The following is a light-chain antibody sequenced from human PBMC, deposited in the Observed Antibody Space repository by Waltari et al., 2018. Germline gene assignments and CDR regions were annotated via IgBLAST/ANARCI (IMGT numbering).Light chain of an antibody. V-gene: IGLV2-14*01. CDR2: EVS. J-gene: IGLJ2*01. Sequence: QSALTQPASVSGSPGQSITISCTGTSSDVGGYNYVSCYQQHPGKVPNVMIYEVSMRPSVVSHRFCGSNSGNTASLTISGLQAEDEADYYCSSYRSGSILVFGGGTKVTVL. CDR1: SSDVGGYNY. CDR3: SSYRSGSILV.